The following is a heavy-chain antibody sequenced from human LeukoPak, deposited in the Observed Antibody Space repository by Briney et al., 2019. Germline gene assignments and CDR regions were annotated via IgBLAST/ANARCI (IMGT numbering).Heavy chain of an antibody. Sequence: GGSLRLSCAASGFTFSSYAMHWVRQAPGKGLEYVSAISSNGGSTYYANSVKGRFTISRDNSKNTLYLQMGSLGAEDMAVYYCARGRDSSSRWGQGTLVTVSS. CDR3: ARGRDSSSR. CDR2: ISSNGGST. D-gene: IGHD6-6*01. CDR1: GFTFSSYA. J-gene: IGHJ4*02. V-gene: IGHV3-64*01.